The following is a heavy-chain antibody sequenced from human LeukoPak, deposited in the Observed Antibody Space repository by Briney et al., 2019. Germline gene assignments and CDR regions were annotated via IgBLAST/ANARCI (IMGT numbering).Heavy chain of an antibody. V-gene: IGHV4-59*01. CDR1: GGSFNDYY. CDR2: IYYSGST. D-gene: IGHD3-10*01. J-gene: IGHJ4*02. Sequence: SETLSLTCAVYGGSFNDYYWSWIRQPPGKGLEWIGYIYYSGSTNYNPSLKSRVTISVDTSKNQFSLKLSSVTAADMAVYYCARGAESGSYYFDYWGQGTLVTVSS. CDR3: ARGAESGSYYFDY.